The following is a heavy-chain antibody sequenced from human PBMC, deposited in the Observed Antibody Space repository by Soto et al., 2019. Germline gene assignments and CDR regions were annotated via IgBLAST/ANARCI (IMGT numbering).Heavy chain of an antibody. CDR2: IWHDGRNK. J-gene: IGHJ4*02. Sequence: QVQLVESGGGVVQPGRSLRLSCAASGFTFSSFGMHWVRQAPGKGLEWVAVIWHDGRNKYYADFVKGRFTISRDNSKNTLYVHMNSLRAEDTAVYYCASRSPALDYWGQGTLVTVSS. CDR3: ASRSPALDY. V-gene: IGHV3-33*01. CDR1: GFTFSSFG. D-gene: IGHD2-2*01.